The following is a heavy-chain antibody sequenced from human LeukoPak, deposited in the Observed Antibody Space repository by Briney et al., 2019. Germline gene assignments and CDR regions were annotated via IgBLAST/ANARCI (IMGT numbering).Heavy chain of an antibody. CDR2: ISGGGSA. D-gene: IGHD3-10*01. Sequence: PGGSLRLSCAASGFTFNNYVMTWVRQAPGKGLEWVSRISGGGSAYYADTVKDRFTVSRDNSKNTLYLQMNSLRAEDTAVYYCAKSLRGVFVPYYDYWAREPWSPSRQ. CDR3: AKSLRGVFVPYYDY. J-gene: IGHJ4*02. CDR1: GFTFNNYV. V-gene: IGHV3-23*01.